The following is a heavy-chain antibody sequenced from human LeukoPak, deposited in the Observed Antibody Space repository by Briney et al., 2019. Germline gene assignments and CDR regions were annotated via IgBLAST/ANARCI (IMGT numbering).Heavy chain of an antibody. V-gene: IGHV1-46*01. CDR1: GYTFTSYY. CDR2: INPSGGST. J-gene: IGHJ6*02. D-gene: IGHD3-10*01. CDR3: ARALWFGELFYGMDV. Sequence: GASVKVSCKASGYTFTSYYMHWVRQAPGQGLEWMGIINPSGGSTSYAQKFQGRVTMTRDTSTSTVYMELSSLRSEDTAVYYCARALWFGELFYGMDVWGQGTTVTVSS.